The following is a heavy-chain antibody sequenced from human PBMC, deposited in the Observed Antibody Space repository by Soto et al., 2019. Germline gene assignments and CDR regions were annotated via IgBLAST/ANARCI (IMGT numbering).Heavy chain of an antibody. CDR1: GYSFTSYW. D-gene: IGHD6-13*01. J-gene: IGHJ6*02. Sequence: GESLKISCKGSGYSFTSYWIGWVRQMPGKGLEWMGIIYPGDSDTRYSPSFQGQVTISADKSISTAYLQWSSLKASDTAMFDCTIASSSGWYEYYYYYYGMDVWGQGTTVTASS. CDR2: IYPGDSDT. V-gene: IGHV5-51*01. CDR3: TIASSSGWYEYYYYYYGMDV.